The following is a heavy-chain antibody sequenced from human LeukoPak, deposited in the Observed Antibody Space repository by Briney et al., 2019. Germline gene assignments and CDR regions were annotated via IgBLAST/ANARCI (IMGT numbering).Heavy chain of an antibody. CDR2: ITSSSVYI. CDR1: GFTFSTYS. J-gene: IGHJ3*02. D-gene: IGHD4-17*01. CDR3: ARDRIIYGDYGDAFYI. V-gene: IGHV3-21*01. Sequence: GGSLRLSCAASGFTFSTYSMNWVRQTPGKGLEWVSSITSSSVYIYYADSVKGRFTISRDNAKNSLYLQMNSLRAEDTAVYYCARDRIIYGDYGDAFYIWGQGTMVTGFS.